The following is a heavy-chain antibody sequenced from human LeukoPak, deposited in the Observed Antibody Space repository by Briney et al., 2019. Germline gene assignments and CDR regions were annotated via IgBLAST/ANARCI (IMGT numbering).Heavy chain of an antibody. Sequence: ASVKVSCKASGYTFTSYGISWVRQAPGQGLEWMGWISAYNGNTNYAQKLQGRVTMTTDTSTSTAYMELRSLRSDDTAVYYCARSDFWSGYPTYFDYWGQGTLVTVSS. D-gene: IGHD3-3*01. CDR3: ARSDFWSGYPTYFDY. CDR2: ISAYNGNT. V-gene: IGHV1-18*01. J-gene: IGHJ4*02. CDR1: GYTFTSYG.